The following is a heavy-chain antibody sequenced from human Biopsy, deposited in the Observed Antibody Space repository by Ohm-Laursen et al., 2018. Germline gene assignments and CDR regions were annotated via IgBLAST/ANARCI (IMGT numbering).Heavy chain of an antibody. V-gene: IGHV1-69*06. D-gene: IGHD5-18*01. CDR2: NIPILGTG. J-gene: IGHJ6*02. CDR3: ARGSRVKYSYGSMGLHSYVMDV. Sequence: GSSVKVSCKAPGGTFSNYGVNWVRQAPGQGLEWLGGNIPILGTGNYAQKFQDRVTVAADTSTSTAIMELRSLRSGDTAVYYCARGSRVKYSYGSMGLHSYVMDVWGQGTTVSVS. CDR1: GGTFSNYG.